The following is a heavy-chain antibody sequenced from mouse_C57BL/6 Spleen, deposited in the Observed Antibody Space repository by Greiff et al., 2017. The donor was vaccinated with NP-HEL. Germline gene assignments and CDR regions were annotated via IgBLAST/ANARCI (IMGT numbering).Heavy chain of an antibody. D-gene: IGHD1-1*01. J-gene: IGHJ1*03. CDR1: GYTFTSYG. Sequence: QVHVKQSGAELARPGASVKLSCKASGYTFTSYGISWVKQRTGQGLEWIGEIYPRSGNTYYNEKFKGKATLTADKSSSTAYMELRSLTSEDSAVYFCARAGYYGSSYWYFDVWGTGTTVTVSS. CDR2: IYPRSGNT. CDR3: ARAGYYGSSYWYFDV. V-gene: IGHV1-81*01.